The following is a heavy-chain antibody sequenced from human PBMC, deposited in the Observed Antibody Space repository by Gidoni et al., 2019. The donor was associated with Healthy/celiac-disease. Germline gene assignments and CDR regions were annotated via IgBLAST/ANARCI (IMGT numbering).Heavy chain of an antibody. CDR1: GFTFSSYW. CDR2: IKQDGSEK. Sequence: EVQLVESGGGLVQPGGSLRLSCAASGFTFSSYWMSWVRQAPGKGLEWVANIKQDGSEKYYVDSVKGRFTISRDNAKNSLYLQMNSLRAEDTAVYYCARDSSGWYGSYYFDHWGQGALVTVSS. D-gene: IGHD6-19*01. CDR3: ARDSSGWYGSYYFDH. J-gene: IGHJ4*02. V-gene: IGHV3-7*01.